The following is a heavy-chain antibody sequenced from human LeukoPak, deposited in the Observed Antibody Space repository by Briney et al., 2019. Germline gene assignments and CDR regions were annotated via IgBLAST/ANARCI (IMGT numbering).Heavy chain of an antibody. J-gene: IGHJ3*02. CDR1: GGSISSGGYY. CDR2: IFFTGSDNS. D-gene: IGHD2-15*01. Sequence: PSETLSLTCTVSGGSISSGGYYWTWIRQPPGKGLEWIGYIFFTGSDNSNYNPSLRSRVTISIDTSKNQFSLELRSVTAADTAVYYCARQLEYCSVGTCYTAFDIWGQGTMVTVSS. CDR3: ARQLEYCSVGTCYTAFDI. V-gene: IGHV4-61*08.